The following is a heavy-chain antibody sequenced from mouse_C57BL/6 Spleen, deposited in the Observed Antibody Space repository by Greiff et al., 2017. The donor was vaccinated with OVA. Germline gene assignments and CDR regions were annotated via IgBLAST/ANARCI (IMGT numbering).Heavy chain of an antibody. CDR2: ISGGGGNT. J-gene: IGHJ3*01. V-gene: IGHV5-9*01. CDR1: GFTFSSYT. D-gene: IGHD3-2*02. CDR3: ASTAQATAWFAY. Sequence: EVQRVESGGGLVKPGGSLKLSCAASGFTFSSYTMSWVRQTPEKRLEWVATISGGGGNTYYPDSVEGRCTMTRDNANNTLYLQMSSLRSEDTALYNCASTAQATAWFAYWGKGTLVTVSA.